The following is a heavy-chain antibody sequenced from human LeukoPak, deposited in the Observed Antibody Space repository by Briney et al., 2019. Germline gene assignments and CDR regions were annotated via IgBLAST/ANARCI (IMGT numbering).Heavy chain of an antibody. J-gene: IGHJ4*02. V-gene: IGHV4-34*01. CDR3: ARRGGAVYCGADCYFFDY. Sequence: PSETLSLTCAVYGGSFSGYYWSWIRQPPGKGLEWIGEINHSGSTNYNPSLKSRVTISVDTSKNQFSLKLSSVTAADTAVYYCARRGGAVYCGADCYFFDYWGQGTLVTVSS. CDR2: INHSGST. D-gene: IGHD2-21*02. CDR1: GGSFSGYY.